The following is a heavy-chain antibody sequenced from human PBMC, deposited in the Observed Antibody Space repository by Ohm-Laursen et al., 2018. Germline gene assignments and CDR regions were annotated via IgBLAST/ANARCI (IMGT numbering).Heavy chain of an antibody. D-gene: IGHD3-22*01. V-gene: IGHV4-38-2*01. CDR1: GYSISSGYY. CDR3: ATRYYYDSSGYYLGGFDP. CDR2: IYHSGST. Sequence: GTLSLTCAVSGYSISSGYYWGWIRQPPGKGLEWIGSIYHSGSTYYNPSLKSRVTISVDTSKNQFSLKLSSVTAADTAVYYCATRYYYDSSGYYLGGFDPWGQGTLVTVSS. J-gene: IGHJ5*02.